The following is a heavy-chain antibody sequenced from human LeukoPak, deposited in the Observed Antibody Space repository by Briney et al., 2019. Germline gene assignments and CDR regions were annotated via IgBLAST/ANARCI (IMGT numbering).Heavy chain of an antibody. Sequence: ASVKVSCKASGYTFTGYYMHWVRQPPGQGLEWMGWINPNSGGTNYAQKFQGRVTMTRDTSISTAYMELGRLRSDDTAVYYCATELTYCSGGSCSLGAFDIWGQGTMVTVSS. D-gene: IGHD2-15*01. J-gene: IGHJ3*02. CDR1: GYTFTGYY. CDR3: ATELTYCSGGSCSLGAFDI. CDR2: INPNSGGT. V-gene: IGHV1-2*02.